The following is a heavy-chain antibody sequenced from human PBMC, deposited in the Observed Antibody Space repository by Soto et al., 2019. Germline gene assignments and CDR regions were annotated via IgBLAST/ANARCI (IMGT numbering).Heavy chain of an antibody. CDR2: IYYSGST. D-gene: IGHD6-13*01. Sequence: QLQLQESGPGLVKPSETLSLTCTVSGGSISSSSYYWGWIRQPPGKGLEWIGSIYYSGSTYYNPSLKSRVTISVDTSKNQFSLKLSSVTAADTAVYYCARHGEQQLVLQEAFDIWGQGTMVTVSS. CDR3: ARHGEQQLVLQEAFDI. V-gene: IGHV4-39*01. J-gene: IGHJ3*02. CDR1: GGSISSSSYY.